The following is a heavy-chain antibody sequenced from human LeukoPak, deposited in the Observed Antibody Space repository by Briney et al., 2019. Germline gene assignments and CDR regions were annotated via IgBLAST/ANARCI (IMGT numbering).Heavy chain of an antibody. CDR3: ARIRDGYNDAYDL. D-gene: IGHD5-24*01. J-gene: IGHJ3*01. V-gene: IGHV1-18*01. CDR1: GYTFTRYG. CDR2: ISGYNGNT. Sequence: GASVKVSCKASGYTFTRYGISWVRQAPGQGLEWMGWISGYNGNTNYAQNFQGRVTLTRDTSTSTVYMELSSLRSEDTAIYYCARIRDGYNDAYDLWGQGTVVTVPS.